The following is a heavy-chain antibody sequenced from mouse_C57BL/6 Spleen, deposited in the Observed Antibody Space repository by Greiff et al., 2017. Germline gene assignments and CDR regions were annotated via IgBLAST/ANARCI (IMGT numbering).Heavy chain of an antibody. Sequence: QVQLQQPGAELVRPGSSVKLSCKASGYTFTSYWMHWVKQRPIQGLEWIGNIDPSDSETHYNQKFKDKATLTVDKSSSTAYMQLSSLTSEDSAVYYCARPITTVVEDWYFDVWGTGTTVTVSS. J-gene: IGHJ1*03. CDR3: ARPITTVVEDWYFDV. CDR2: IDPSDSET. CDR1: GYTFTSYW. D-gene: IGHD1-1*01. V-gene: IGHV1-52*01.